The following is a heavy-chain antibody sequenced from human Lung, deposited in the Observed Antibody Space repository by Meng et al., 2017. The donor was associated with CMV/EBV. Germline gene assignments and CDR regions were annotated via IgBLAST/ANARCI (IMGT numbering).Heavy chain of an antibody. D-gene: IGHD2-21*01. V-gene: IGHV3-30*02. Sequence: GGSLRLXCATSGLNFKIYGMHWVRQLPGKGLEWVAFIRYDEKTKYYADSVKGRFTISRDNSKNTLYLQMNSLTVEDTAVYYCVKDIPGDCYPFCYYFSHGMDVWGQGXTVTVSS. J-gene: IGHJ6*02. CDR3: VKDIPGDCYPFCYYFSHGMDV. CDR1: GLNFKIYG. CDR2: IRYDEKTK.